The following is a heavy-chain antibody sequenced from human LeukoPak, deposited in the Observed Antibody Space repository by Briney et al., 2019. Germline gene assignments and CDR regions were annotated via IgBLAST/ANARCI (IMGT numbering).Heavy chain of an antibody. CDR1: GGSFSGYY. V-gene: IGHV4-34*01. CDR2: IYYSGST. CDR3: ARWRLTDFWSSYYLSWLEYYGMDV. Sequence: PSETLSLTCAVYGGSFSGYYWSWIRQPPGKGLEWIGSIYYSGSTYYNPSLKSRVTISVDTSKNQFSLKLSSVTAADTAVYYCARWRLTDFWSSYYLSWLEYYGMDVWGQGTTVTVSS. J-gene: IGHJ6*02. D-gene: IGHD3-3*01.